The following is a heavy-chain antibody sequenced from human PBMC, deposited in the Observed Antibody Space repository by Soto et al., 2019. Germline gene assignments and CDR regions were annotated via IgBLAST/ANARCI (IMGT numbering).Heavy chain of an antibody. CDR1: GGSISSGDYY. CDR3: ARIMVRGVMKYYFDY. J-gene: IGHJ4*02. CDR2: IYYSGST. Sequence: SETLSLTCTVSGGSISSGDYYWSWIRQPPGKGLEWIGYIYYSGSTYYNPSLKSRVTISVDTSKNQFSLKLSSVTAADTAVYYCARIMVRGVMKYYFDYWGQGTLVTVSS. V-gene: IGHV4-30-4*01. D-gene: IGHD3-10*01.